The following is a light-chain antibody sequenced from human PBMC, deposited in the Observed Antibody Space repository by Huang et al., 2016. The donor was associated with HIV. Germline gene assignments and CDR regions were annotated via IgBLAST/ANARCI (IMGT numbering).Light chain of an antibody. Sequence: VLTQFPLSLPVTLGQPASISCRSTQILVYSDGNTYLNWFPQRPGQSPRRLIYRVSNRDSGVPDRVSGTMSGTDFTLRITSVESEDVGVYYCMQATHWPYTFGQGTKLEIK. J-gene: IGKJ2*01. V-gene: IGKV2-30*01. CDR3: MQATHWPYT. CDR2: RVS. CDR1: QILVYSDGNTY.